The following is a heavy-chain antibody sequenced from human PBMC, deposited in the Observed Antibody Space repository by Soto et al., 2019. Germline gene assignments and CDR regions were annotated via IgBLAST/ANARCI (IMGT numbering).Heavy chain of an antibody. CDR2: IYWDVDK. V-gene: IGHV2-5*02. Sequence: QITLNESGPTVVRPTETLTLTCRFSGFSLTTSGVGVGWIRQSPGKAPEWLALIYWDVDKRYSASLKSRLTITKDTSKNQVVLTVSDLDPTDTATYYCAHRVLRAVFGLVTTTAIFFDFWGPGTPVAVSS. CDR3: AHRVLRAVFGLVTTTAIFFDF. CDR1: GFSLTTSGVG. D-gene: IGHD3-3*01. J-gene: IGHJ4*02.